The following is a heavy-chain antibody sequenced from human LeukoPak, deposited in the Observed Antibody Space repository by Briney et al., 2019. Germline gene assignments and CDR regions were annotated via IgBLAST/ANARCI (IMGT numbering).Heavy chain of an antibody. CDR2: ISTYTGVT. Sequence: ASVNVTCKASGFSLTSFGVTWVRQAPGQGLEWMGWISTYTGVTHYAEKFEDRVTMSIDTSTTTAYMELRSHRYDDTAVYYCARDSDYSGDGNGDWFDPWGQGTVVTVSS. CDR1: GFSLTSFG. V-gene: IGHV1-18*04. J-gene: IGHJ5*02. D-gene: IGHD4-11*01. CDR3: ARDSDYSGDGNGDWFDP.